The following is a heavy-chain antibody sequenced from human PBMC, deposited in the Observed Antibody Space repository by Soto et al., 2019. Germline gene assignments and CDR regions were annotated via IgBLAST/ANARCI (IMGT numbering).Heavy chain of an antibody. D-gene: IGHD5-12*01. Sequence: GGSLRLSCAASGFIFSSYGMHWVRQAPGKGLEWVAVISFDGSNKYYADSVKGRFTISRDNSKNTLYLQMNSLRAEDTAIYYCAKDSAIVAYGMDVWGQGTTVTVSS. V-gene: IGHV3-30*18. CDR3: AKDSAIVAYGMDV. CDR2: ISFDGSNK. CDR1: GFIFSSYG. J-gene: IGHJ6*02.